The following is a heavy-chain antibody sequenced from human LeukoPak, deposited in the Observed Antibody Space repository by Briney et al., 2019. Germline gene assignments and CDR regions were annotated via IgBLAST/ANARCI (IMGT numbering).Heavy chain of an antibody. CDR2: ISSSGNTI. D-gene: IGHD6-19*01. Sequence: PGGSLRLSCAASGFTFSDYYMTWIRQAPGKGLEWVSYISSSGNTIYYGDPVKGRFTVSRDNAKNSLYLQMNSLRAEDTAVYYCAIPFGGWPYDAFDIWGQGTMVTVSS. J-gene: IGHJ3*02. V-gene: IGHV3-11*01. CDR1: GFTFSDYY. CDR3: AIPFGGWPYDAFDI.